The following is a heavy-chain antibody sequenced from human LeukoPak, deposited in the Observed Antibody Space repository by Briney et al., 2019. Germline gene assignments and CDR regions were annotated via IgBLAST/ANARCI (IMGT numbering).Heavy chain of an antibody. Sequence: ASVKVSCKASGGTFSSYAISWVRQAPGQGLEWMGRIIPILGIANYAQKFQGRVTITADKSTSTAYMGLSSLRSEDTAVYYCASDRFGELLSDYYYYGMDVWGQGTTVTVSS. CDR2: IIPILGIA. CDR1: GGTFSSYA. V-gene: IGHV1-69*04. J-gene: IGHJ6*02. CDR3: ASDRFGELLSDYYYYGMDV. D-gene: IGHD3-10*01.